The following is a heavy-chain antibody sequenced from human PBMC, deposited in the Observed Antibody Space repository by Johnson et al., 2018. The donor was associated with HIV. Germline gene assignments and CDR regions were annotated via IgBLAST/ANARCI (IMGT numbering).Heavy chain of an antibody. CDR1: GFTFSSYG. CDR3: AKVDRPGIAAAPLDAFDI. V-gene: IGHV3-33*06. CDR2: ICYDGSNK. J-gene: IGHJ3*02. Sequence: QVQLVESGGGVVQPGRSLRLSCAASGFTFSSYGMHWVRQAPGKGLEWVAVICYDGSNKYYADSVKGRFTVSRDNYKNTLYLQMNSLRAEDTAVYYCAKVDRPGIAAAPLDAFDIWGQGTMVTVSS. D-gene: IGHD6-13*01.